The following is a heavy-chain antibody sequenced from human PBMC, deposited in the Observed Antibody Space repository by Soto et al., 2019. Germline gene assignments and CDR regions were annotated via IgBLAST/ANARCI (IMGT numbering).Heavy chain of an antibody. J-gene: IGHJ3*02. Sequence: QVQLVQSGAEVKKPGASVKVSCNASGYTFTSYGISWVRQAPGPGLEWMGWISAYNGNTNYAQKLQGRVTMTTDTSTSTPYMELRSLRSDDTAVYYCARLDSSGYYYGNAFDIWGQGTMVTVSS. CDR2: ISAYNGNT. CDR1: GYTFTSYG. D-gene: IGHD3-22*01. V-gene: IGHV1-18*01. CDR3: ARLDSSGYYYGNAFDI.